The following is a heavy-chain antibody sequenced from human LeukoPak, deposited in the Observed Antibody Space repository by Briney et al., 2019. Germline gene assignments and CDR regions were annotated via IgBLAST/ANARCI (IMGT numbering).Heavy chain of an antibody. CDR3: VRASDGCSTSSCSFDY. Sequence: GGSLRLSCTVSRFTFNTYAMTWVRQAPGKGLEWVSSTSRSGDGTYYADSVKGRFTISRGNSKNTLYLQMNSLRAEDTAVYYCVRASDGCSTSSCSFDYWGQGTLVTVSS. CDR1: RFTFNTYA. J-gene: IGHJ4*02. CDR2: TSRSGDGT. V-gene: IGHV3-23*01. D-gene: IGHD2-2*01.